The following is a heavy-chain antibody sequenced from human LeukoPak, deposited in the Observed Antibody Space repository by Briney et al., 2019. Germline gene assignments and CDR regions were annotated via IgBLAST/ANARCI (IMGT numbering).Heavy chain of an antibody. V-gene: IGHV3-43*01. Sequence: GGSLRLSCAASGFTFDDYTMHWVRQAPGKGLEWVSLISWDGGSTYYADSVKGRFTISRDNSKNSLYLQMNSLRTEDTALYYCAKDTGDSSGSYDYWGQGTLVTVSS. CDR1: GFTFDDYT. CDR3: AKDTGDSSGSYDY. D-gene: IGHD3-22*01. J-gene: IGHJ4*02. CDR2: ISWDGGST.